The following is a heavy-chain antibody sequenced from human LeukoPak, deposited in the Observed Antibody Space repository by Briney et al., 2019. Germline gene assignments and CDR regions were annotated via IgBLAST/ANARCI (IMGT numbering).Heavy chain of an antibody. CDR2: INPNSGGT. CDR1: GYTFTGYY. V-gene: IGHV1-2*02. J-gene: IGHJ3*02. Sequence: GASVKVSCKASGYTFTGYYMHWVRQAPGQGLEWMGWINPNSGGTNYAQKFQGRVTMTRDTSISTAYMELSRLRSDDTAVYYCARDGFNWNYGSAFDIWGQGTMVTVSS. D-gene: IGHD1-7*01. CDR3: ARDGFNWNYGSAFDI.